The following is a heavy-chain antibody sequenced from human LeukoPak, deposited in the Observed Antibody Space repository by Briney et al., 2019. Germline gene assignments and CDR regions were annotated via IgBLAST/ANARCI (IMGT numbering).Heavy chain of an antibody. CDR2: IHPDGSIT. CDR1: GFTISNYW. CDR3: APQQTYSPYNWFDP. V-gene: IGHV3-74*03. Sequence: GGSLRLSCVGSGFTISNYWMHWVRQAPGTGLVWVSRIHPDGSITTYADSVKGRFTISRDNAKNTLYLQMNSRRAEDTAVYYCAPQQTYSPYNWFDPWGQGTLVTVSS. D-gene: IGHD5-12*01. J-gene: IGHJ5*02.